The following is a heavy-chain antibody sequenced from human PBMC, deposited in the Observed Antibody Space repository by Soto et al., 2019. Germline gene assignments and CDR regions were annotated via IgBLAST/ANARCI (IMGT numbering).Heavy chain of an antibody. J-gene: IGHJ4*02. CDR1: GGRFTSYW. CDR3: ARRTDGIGAYIDF. D-gene: IGHD2-15*01. V-gene: IGHV5-51*01. Sequence: GESLKISCKGSGGRFTSYWSAWVRQMPGKGLEWMGIIYAGDSDTRYGPSFQGQVTISADKSISTAYLQWSSLKASDTAMYYCARRTDGIGAYIDFWGQGTLVTVSS. CDR2: IYAGDSDT.